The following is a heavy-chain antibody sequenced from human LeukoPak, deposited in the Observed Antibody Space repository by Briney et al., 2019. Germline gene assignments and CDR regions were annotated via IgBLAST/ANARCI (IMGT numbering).Heavy chain of an antibody. Sequence: MPSETLSLTCAVYGGSFSGYYWSWIRQPPGKGLEWIGEINHSGSTNYNPSLKSRVTISVDTSKNQFSLKLSSVTAADTAVYYCARRPGYSSSWYKNFDYWGQGTLVTVSS. V-gene: IGHV4-34*01. CDR1: GGSFSGYY. D-gene: IGHD6-13*01. CDR2: INHSGST. CDR3: ARRPGYSSSWYKNFDY. J-gene: IGHJ4*02.